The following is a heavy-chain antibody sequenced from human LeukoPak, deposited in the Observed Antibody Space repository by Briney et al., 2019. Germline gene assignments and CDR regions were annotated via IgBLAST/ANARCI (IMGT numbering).Heavy chain of an antibody. CDR1: GGTFSSYA. CDR2: IIPIFGTA. V-gene: IGHV1-69*13. CDR3: AKDLIIMVRGVKGAAFDI. D-gene: IGHD3-10*01. Sequence: SVKVSCKASGGTFSSYAISWVRQAPGQGLEWMGGIIPIFGTANYAQKFQGRVTITADESTSTAYMELSSLRSEDTAVYYCAKDLIIMVRGVKGAAFDIWGQGTMVTVSS. J-gene: IGHJ3*02.